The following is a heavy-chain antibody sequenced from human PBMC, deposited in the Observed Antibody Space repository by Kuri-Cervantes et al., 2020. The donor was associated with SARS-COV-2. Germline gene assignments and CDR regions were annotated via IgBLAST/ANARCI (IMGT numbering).Heavy chain of an antibody. CDR1: GFTFSSYG. CDR2: ISSSSSYI. J-gene: IGHJ4*02. D-gene: IGHD2-15*01. CDR3: ARLGYCSGGSCYSAVY. Sequence: GGSLRLSCAASGFTFSSYGMNWVRQAPGKGLEWVSSISSSSSYIYYADSVKGRFTISRDNAKNSLYLQMNSLRAEDTAVYYCARLGYCSGGSCYSAVYWGQGTLVTVSS. V-gene: IGHV3-21*04.